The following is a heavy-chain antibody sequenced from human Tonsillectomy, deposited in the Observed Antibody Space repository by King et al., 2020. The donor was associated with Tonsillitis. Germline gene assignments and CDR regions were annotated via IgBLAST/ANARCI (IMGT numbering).Heavy chain of an antibody. V-gene: IGHV3-21*01. CDR1: GFTFNNYG. J-gene: IGHJ4*02. Sequence: VQLVESGGGLVKPWGSLRLSCAASGFTFNNYGMNWVRQAPGKGLEWVSPISSSSYINYADSVKGRFTISRDDAKNSLYLQMNSLRVEDTALYFCALDKYGDYTFVYWGLGTLVTVSS. CDR3: ALDKYGDYTFVY. D-gene: IGHD4-17*01. CDR2: ISSSSYI.